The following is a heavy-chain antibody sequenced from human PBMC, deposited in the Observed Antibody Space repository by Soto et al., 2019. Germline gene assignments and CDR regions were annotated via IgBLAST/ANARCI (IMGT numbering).Heavy chain of an antibody. D-gene: IGHD2-21*02. CDR3: ASQVTVGTPSNYYYYGMDV. Sequence: SVKVSCKASGGTFSSYAISWVRQAPGQGLEWMGGIIPIFGTANYAQKFQGRVTITADKSTSTAYMELSSLRSEDTAVYYCASQVTVGTPSNYYYYGMDVWGQGTTVTVSS. CDR1: GGTFSSYA. J-gene: IGHJ6*02. V-gene: IGHV1-69*06. CDR2: IIPIFGTA.